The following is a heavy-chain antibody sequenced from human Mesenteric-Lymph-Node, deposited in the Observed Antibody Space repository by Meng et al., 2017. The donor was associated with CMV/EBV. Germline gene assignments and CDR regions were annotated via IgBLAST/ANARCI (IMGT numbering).Heavy chain of an antibody. CDR1: RGSISAYY. CDR2: TYYSGST. CDR3: ARTFSGFFDY. D-gene: IGHD1-26*01. V-gene: IGHV4-59*01. Sequence: SETLSLTCTVSRGSISAYYWSWIRQPPGKGLEWIGYTYYSGSTTYNPSLKSRVTISVDTSKTQFSLRLTSVTAADTAVYYCARTFSGFFDYWGQGTLVTVS. J-gene: IGHJ4*02.